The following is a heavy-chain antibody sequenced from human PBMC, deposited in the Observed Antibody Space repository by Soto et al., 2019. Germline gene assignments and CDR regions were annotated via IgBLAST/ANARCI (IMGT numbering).Heavy chain of an antibody. CDR2: VYYSGST. Sequence: SETLSLTCTVSGGSVSSSNYYWSWIRQPPGKGLDWIGYVYYSGSTNYNPSLKSRVTISVDTSKNQFSLKLSSVTAADTAVYYCARVPAAAGTRGYFDYWGQGTLVTVSS. D-gene: IGHD6-13*01. V-gene: IGHV4-61*01. CDR1: GGSVSSSNYY. CDR3: ARVPAAAGTRGYFDY. J-gene: IGHJ4*02.